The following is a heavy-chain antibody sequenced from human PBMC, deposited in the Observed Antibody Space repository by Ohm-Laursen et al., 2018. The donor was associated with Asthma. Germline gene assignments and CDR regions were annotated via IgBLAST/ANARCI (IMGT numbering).Heavy chain of an antibody. CDR3: ARVSNNGDYTLDY. CDR2: PRNKANT. D-gene: IGHD4-17*01. V-gene: IGHV3-72*01. CDR1: GFAFTNHY. Sequence: SLRLSCSASGFAFTNHYMDWVRQAPGKGLEWVGRPRNKANTEYAASVRGRFTISRDDSQNSLFLQMNRLKIEDTGVYYCARVSNNGDYTLDYWGQGTLVIVSS. J-gene: IGHJ4*02.